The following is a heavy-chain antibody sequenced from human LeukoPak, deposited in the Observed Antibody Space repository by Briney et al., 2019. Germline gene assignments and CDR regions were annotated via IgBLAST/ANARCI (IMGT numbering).Heavy chain of an antibody. CDR2: IYHSGGT. CDR3: ARVGGFHLQFDP. Sequence: PSETLSLTCTVSGGSLSSDYWSWIRQPPGKGLEWIGYIYHSGGTYYNPSLESRVTVSVDTSKKHFSLKLTSVTAADTAVYYCARVGGFHLQFDPWGQGTLVTVSS. D-gene: IGHD3-16*01. V-gene: IGHV4-59*01. CDR1: GGSLSSDY. J-gene: IGHJ5*02.